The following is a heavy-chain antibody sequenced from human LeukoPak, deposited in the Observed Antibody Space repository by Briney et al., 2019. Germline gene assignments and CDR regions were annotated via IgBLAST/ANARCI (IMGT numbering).Heavy chain of an antibody. CDR1: GGSFSAYY. CDR3: ASKDDSDYHYGGFDI. D-gene: IGHD3-22*01. CDR2: INHSGSS. J-gene: IGHJ3*02. V-gene: IGHV4-34*01. Sequence: ASETLSLTCTVYGGSFSAYYWSWIRQPPGKGLEWIGEINHSGSSKYNPSLNSRVTISVDRSKTQFSLKLNSLTAADTAIYYCASKDDSDYHYGGFDIWGQGTMVTVSS.